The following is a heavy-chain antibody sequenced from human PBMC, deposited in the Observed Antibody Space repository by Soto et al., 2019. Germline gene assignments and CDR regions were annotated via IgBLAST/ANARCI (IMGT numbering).Heavy chain of an antibody. CDR3: AGRIVATTPGTDY. Sequence: SETLSLTCTVSGGSISSGGYYWSWIRQHPGKGLEWIGYIYYSGSTYYNPSLKSRVTISVDTSKNQFSLKLSSVTAADTAVYYCAGRIVATTPGTDYSGQGTLVTVSS. V-gene: IGHV4-31*03. CDR1: GGSISSGGYY. CDR2: IYYSGST. J-gene: IGHJ4*02. D-gene: IGHD5-12*01.